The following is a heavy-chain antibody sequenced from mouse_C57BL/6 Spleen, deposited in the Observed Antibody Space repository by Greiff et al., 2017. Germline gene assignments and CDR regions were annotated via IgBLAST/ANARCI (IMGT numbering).Heavy chain of an antibody. V-gene: IGHV1-52*01. D-gene: IGHD2-3*01. CDR1: GYTFTSYW. CDR3: ARRGDGYPYYFDY. Sequence: VQLQQPGAELVRPGSSVKLSCKASGYTFTSYWMHWVKQRPIQGLEWIGNIDPSDSETHYNQKFKDKATLTVDKSSSTAYMQLSSLTSEDSAVYYCARRGDGYPYYFDYWGQGTTLTVSS. CDR2: IDPSDSET. J-gene: IGHJ2*01.